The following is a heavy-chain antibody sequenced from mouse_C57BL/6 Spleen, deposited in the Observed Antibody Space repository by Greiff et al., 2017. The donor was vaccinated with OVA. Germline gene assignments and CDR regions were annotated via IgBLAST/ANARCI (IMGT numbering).Heavy chain of an antibody. CDR2: ISDGGSYT. CDR3: ARDGGGYAMDY. Sequence: EVQGVESGGGLVKPGGSLKLSCAASGFTFSSYAMSWVRQTPEKRLEWVATISDGGSYTYYPDNVKGRFTISRDNAKNNLYLQMSHLKSEDTAMYYCARDGGGYAMDYWGQGTSVTVSS. CDR1: GFTFSSYA. V-gene: IGHV5-4*01. J-gene: IGHJ4*01.